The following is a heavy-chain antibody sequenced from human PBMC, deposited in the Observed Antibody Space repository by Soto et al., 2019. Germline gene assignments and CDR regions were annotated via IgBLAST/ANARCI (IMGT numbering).Heavy chain of an antibody. CDR3: ARHSQGRDYYGYSNWFDP. D-gene: IGHD2-21*02. CDR2: IYSSGRT. Sequence: QLRVQESGPGLVKPSETLSLTCSVTGVSMSGGNYFWGWIRQPPEKALEWIGSIYSSGRTIYNPSLKSRVTISVDTSMTHFSRKLTFVTAADTALYFCARHSQGRDYYGYSNWFDPWGQGTLVTVSS. CDR1: GVSMSGGNYF. J-gene: IGHJ5*02. V-gene: IGHV4-39*01.